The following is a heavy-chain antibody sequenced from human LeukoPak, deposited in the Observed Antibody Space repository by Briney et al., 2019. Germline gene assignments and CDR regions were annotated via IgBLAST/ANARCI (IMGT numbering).Heavy chain of an antibody. CDR1: GFTFSYAW. CDR2: IKSKTDGGTT. J-gene: IGHJ3*02. V-gene: IGHV3-15*01. D-gene: IGHD2-21*02. Sequence: PGGSLRLSCAASGFTFSYAWMSWVRQAPGKGLGWVGRIKSKTDGGTTDYAAPVKGRFTISRDDSKNTLYLQMNSLKIEDTAVYYCTTKMAYCGGDCYPGAFDIWGQGTMVTVSS. CDR3: TTKMAYCGGDCYPGAFDI.